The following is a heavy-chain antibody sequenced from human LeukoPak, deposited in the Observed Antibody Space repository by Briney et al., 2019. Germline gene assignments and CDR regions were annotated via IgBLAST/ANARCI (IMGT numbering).Heavy chain of an antibody. J-gene: IGHJ4*02. V-gene: IGHV1-69*13. CDR1: GGTFSSYA. D-gene: IGHD1-1*01. CDR2: IIPIFGTA. Sequence: GASVKVSCKASGGTFSSYAISWVRQAPGQGLEWMGGIIPIFGTANYAQKFQGRVTITADESTSTAYMELSSLRSEDTAVYYCARETGYNWNDEGYFDYLGQGTLVTVSS. CDR3: ARETGYNWNDEGYFDY.